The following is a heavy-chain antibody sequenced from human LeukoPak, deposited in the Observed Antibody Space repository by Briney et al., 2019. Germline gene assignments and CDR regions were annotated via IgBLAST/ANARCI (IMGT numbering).Heavy chain of an antibody. CDR3: ATDYDYIWGGYGFDP. CDR1: GFTFSSYS. CDR2: ISSSSSSI. J-gene: IGHJ5*02. V-gene: IGHV3-48*01. Sequence: PGGSLRLSCAASGFTFSSYSMTWVRQAPGKGLEWVSYISSSSSSIYYADSVKGRFTISRDHAKNSLYLQMDRLRAEDTAVYYCATDYDYIWGGYGFDPWGQGTLVTVSS. D-gene: IGHD3-16*01.